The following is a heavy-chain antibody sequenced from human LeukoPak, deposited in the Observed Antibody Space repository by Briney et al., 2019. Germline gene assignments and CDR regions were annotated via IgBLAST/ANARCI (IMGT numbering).Heavy chain of an antibody. D-gene: IGHD3-22*01. V-gene: IGHV1-24*01. CDR3: ATPSLDSSGYYDYLEY. Sequence: ASVKVSCKVSGSPLTELSMHWVRQAPGKGLEWMGGFDPEDGETIYAQKFQGRVTMTEDTSTDTAYMELSSLRSEDTAVYYCATPSLDSSGYYDYLEYWRQGTLVTVSS. CDR2: FDPEDGET. CDR1: GSPLTELS. J-gene: IGHJ4*02.